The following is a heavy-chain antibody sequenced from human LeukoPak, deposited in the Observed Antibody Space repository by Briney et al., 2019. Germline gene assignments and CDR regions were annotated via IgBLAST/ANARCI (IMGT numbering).Heavy chain of an antibody. V-gene: IGHV7-4-1*02. Sequence: GASVKVSRKASGYTFTSYAMNWVRQAPGQGLEWMGWINTNTGNPTYAQGFTGRFVFSLDTSVSTAYLQISSLKAEDTAVYYCARLNYYGSGSYYKLEPFDYWGQGTLVTVSS. D-gene: IGHD3-10*01. CDR3: ARLNYYGSGSYYKLEPFDY. CDR1: GYTFTSYA. CDR2: INTNTGNP. J-gene: IGHJ4*02.